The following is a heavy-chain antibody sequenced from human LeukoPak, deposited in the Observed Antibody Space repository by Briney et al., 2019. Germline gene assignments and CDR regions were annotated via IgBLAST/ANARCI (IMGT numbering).Heavy chain of an antibody. CDR1: GGSISTYY. CDR2: IYYSGST. D-gene: IGHD5-24*01. V-gene: IGHV4-59*01. Sequence: SETLSLTCTVSGGSISTYYLSWIRQPPGKGLEWIGHIYYSGSTNYNPSLKSRVTISVDTSKNQFSLKLSSVTAAETAVYYCARGVEMAKILVGLWGQGTLVTVSS. J-gene: IGHJ4*02. CDR3: ARGVEMAKILVGL.